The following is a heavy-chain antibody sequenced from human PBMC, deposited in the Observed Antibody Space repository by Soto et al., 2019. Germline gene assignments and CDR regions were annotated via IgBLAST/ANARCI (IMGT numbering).Heavy chain of an antibody. D-gene: IGHD2-15*01. V-gene: IGHV1-69*02. CDR3: ARVGEKARYCSGGSCYGYNWFDP. CDR1: GGTFSSYT. J-gene: IGHJ5*02. Sequence: QVQLVQSGAEVKKPGSSVKVSCKASGGTFSSYTISWVRQAPGQGLEWLGRIIPILGIANYAQKFQGRVTITADKSTRTAYMELSSLRSEDTAVYYCARVGEKARYCSGGSCYGYNWFDPLGQGPLVTVSS. CDR2: IIPILGIA.